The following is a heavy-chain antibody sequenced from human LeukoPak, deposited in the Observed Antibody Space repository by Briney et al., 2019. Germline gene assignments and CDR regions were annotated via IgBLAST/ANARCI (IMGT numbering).Heavy chain of an antibody. CDR1: EFPSEIF. CDR3: ARSYGDYAHNDF. V-gene: IGHV3-48*03. J-gene: IGHJ4*02. Sequence: PGGSLRPPGPPPEFPSEIFERNGAAQLQGRGREGVPFISYSYSTTYYADSVKGRFTISRENAKNSLYLQMNSLRAEDTAVYYCARSYGDYAHNDFWGQGTLVTVSS. CDR2: ISYSYSTT. D-gene: IGHD4-17*01.